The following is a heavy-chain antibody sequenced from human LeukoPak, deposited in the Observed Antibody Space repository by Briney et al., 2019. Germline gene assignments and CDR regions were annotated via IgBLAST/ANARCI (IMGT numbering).Heavy chain of an antibody. CDR3: GRGLWFDP. Sequence: GGSLRLSCAASGFTFSSYEMKWVRQAPGKGLEWVSYISSSGRTIYYADSVKGRFTISRDNAKNSLYLQMNSLRAEDTAVYYCGRGLWFDPWGQGTPVTVSS. CDR2: ISSSGRTI. CDR1: GFTFSSYE. J-gene: IGHJ5*02. V-gene: IGHV3-48*03.